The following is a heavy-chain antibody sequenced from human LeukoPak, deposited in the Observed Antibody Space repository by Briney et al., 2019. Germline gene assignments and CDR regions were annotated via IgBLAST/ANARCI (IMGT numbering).Heavy chain of an antibody. J-gene: IGHJ6*02. CDR2: ISSSGVTI. CDR1: GFTFSDYY. CDR3: ATPGSYFDMDV. Sequence: KSGGSLRLSCAASGFTFSDYYMNWIRQAPGKGLEWVSYISSSGVTIYYADSVKGRFTISRDNSKNTLYLQMNSLRVEDTAVYYCATPGSYFDMDVWGQGTTVTVSS. D-gene: IGHD3-10*01. V-gene: IGHV3-11*01.